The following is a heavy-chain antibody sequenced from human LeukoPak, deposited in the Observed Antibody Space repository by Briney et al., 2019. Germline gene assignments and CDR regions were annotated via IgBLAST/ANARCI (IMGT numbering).Heavy chain of an antibody. D-gene: IGHD3-22*01. V-gene: IGHV1-2*03. CDR3: ARAPNAKYDSSGYYHERSWFDP. J-gene: IGHJ5*02. Sequence: VASVKVSCKASGYTFTGYYMHWVQQAPGQGLEWMGWINPNSGGTNYAQKFQGRVTMTRDTSISTAYMELSRLRSDDTAVYYCARAPNAKYDSSGYYHERSWFDPWGQGTLVTVSS. CDR1: GYTFTGYY. CDR2: INPNSGGT.